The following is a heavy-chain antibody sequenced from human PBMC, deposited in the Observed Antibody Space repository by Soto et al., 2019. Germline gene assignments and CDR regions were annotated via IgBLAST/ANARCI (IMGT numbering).Heavy chain of an antibody. J-gene: IGHJ4*02. CDR1: GFTFSNAW. CDR2: IKSKTDGGTA. V-gene: IGHV3-15*01. Sequence: GGSLRLSCAASGFTFSNAWMSWVRQAPGKGLEWVGRIKSKTDGGTADDAAPVKGRFTISRDDSKNTLYLQRNSLKTEDTAVYYSNKESAGDGVGYWGQGTLVTVSS. CDR3: NKESAGDGVGY. D-gene: IGHD3-16*01.